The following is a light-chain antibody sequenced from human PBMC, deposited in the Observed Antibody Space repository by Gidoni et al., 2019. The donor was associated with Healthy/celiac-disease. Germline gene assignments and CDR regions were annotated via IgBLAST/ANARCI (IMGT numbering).Light chain of an antibody. CDR1: SSDVGGYNY. CDR2: EVS. Sequence: QSALTQPPFASGSPGQSVTISCTGTSSDVGGYNYVSWYQQHPGKAPKLMIYEVSKRPSGVPDRLSGSKSGNTASLTVSGLQAEDEADYYCSSYAGSNNLVFGGGTKLTVL. CDR3: SSYAGSNNLV. V-gene: IGLV2-8*01. J-gene: IGLJ2*01.